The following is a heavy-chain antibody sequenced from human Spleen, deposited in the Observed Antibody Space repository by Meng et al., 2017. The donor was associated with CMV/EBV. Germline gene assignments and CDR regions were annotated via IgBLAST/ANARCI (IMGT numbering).Heavy chain of an antibody. V-gene: IGHV3-21*01. CDR2: ISPDSDYI. CDR3: AREMPAAKRPFDY. CDR1: GFAFSRYS. J-gene: IGHJ4*02. Sequence: GESLKISCAASGFAFSRYSVTWVRQAPGKGLEWVSCISPDSDYIYYADSVKGRFTISRDNAKNALYLQMNSLRAEDTAVYYCAREMPAAKRPFDYRGQGSLVTVSS. D-gene: IGHD2-2*01.